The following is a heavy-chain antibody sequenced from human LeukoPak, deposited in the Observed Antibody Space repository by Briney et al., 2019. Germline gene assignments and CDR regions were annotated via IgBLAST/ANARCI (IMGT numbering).Heavy chain of an antibody. CDR1: GFTFSSYA. Sequence: GGSLRLSCAASGFTFSSYAMHWVRQAPGKGLEWVAVISYDGSNKYYADSVKGRFTISRDNSKNTLYLQMNSLRAEDTAVYYCARDPRPYSSSWYFDPWGQGTLVTVSS. CDR3: ARDPRPYSSSWYFDP. D-gene: IGHD6-13*01. V-gene: IGHV3-30*04. J-gene: IGHJ4*02. CDR2: ISYDGSNK.